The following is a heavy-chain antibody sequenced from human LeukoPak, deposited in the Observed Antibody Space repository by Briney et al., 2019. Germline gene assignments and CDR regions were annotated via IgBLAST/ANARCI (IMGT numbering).Heavy chain of an antibody. CDR3: ARVVIVVVPTAFDY. CDR2: ISAYNGNT. V-gene: IGHV1-18*01. J-gene: IGHJ4*02. D-gene: IGHD2-2*01. CDR1: GYTFTSYG. Sequence: GASVKVSCKASGYTFTSYGISWVRQAPGQGLEWMGWISAYNGNTNYAQKLQGRVTMTTDTSTSTAYMELRSLRSDDTAVYYCARVVIVVVPTAFDYWGQGTLVTVSS.